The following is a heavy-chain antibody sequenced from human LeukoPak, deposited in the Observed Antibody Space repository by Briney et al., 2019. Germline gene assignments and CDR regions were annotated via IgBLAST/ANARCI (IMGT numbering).Heavy chain of an antibody. CDR3: AKSIAARPYYYYGMDV. Sequence: SGGSLRLSCAASGFTFSSYAMSWVRQAPGKGLEWVSAITGSGGSTYYADSVKGRFTISRDNSKNTLYLQMNSLRAEDTAVYYCAKSIAARPYYYYGMDVWGQGTTVTVSS. D-gene: IGHD6-6*01. J-gene: IGHJ6*02. V-gene: IGHV3-23*01. CDR2: ITGSGGST. CDR1: GFTFSSYA.